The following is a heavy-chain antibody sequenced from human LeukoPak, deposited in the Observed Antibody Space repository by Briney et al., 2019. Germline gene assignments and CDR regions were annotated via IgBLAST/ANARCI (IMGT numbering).Heavy chain of an antibody. D-gene: IGHD2-2*02. V-gene: IGHV3-72*01. CDR3: ARESVIVVVPAAIDRWYYYGMDV. J-gene: IGHJ6*02. CDR2: TRNKANSYTT. Sequence: PGGSLRLSCAASGFTFSDHYMDWVRQAPGKGLEWVGRTRNKANSYTTEYAASVKGRFTISRDDSKNSLYLQMNSLKTEDTAVYYCARESVIVVVPAAIDRWYYYGMDVWGQGTTVTVSS. CDR1: GFTFSDHY.